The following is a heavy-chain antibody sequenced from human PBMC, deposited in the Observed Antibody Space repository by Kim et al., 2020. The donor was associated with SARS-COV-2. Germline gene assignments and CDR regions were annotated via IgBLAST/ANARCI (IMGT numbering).Heavy chain of an antibody. D-gene: IGHD3-3*01. Sequence: GGSLRLSCAASGFTFSSYSMNWVRQAPGKGLEWVSYISSSSSTIYYADSVKGRFTISRDNAKNSLYLQMNSLRDEDTAVYYCARDSTLYDFRGGMYVWGQGPTVTVSS. V-gene: IGHV3-48*02. CDR3: ARDSTLYDFRGGMYV. J-gene: IGHJ6*02. CDR2: ISSSSSTI. CDR1: GFTFSSYS.